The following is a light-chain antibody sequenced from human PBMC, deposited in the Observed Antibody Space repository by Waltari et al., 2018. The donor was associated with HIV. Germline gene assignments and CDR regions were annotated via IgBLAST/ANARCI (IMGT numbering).Light chain of an antibody. CDR2: DAS. CDR1: QSISSY. CDR3: QQRSNWPT. J-gene: IGKJ1*01. Sequence: EIVLTQSPATLSLSPGERATLSCRASQSISSYLAWYKQKPGQAPRLLMYDASSRATGIPARFSGSGSGTDFTLTISGLEPEDFAVYYCQQRSNWPTFGQGTKVEIK. V-gene: IGKV3-11*01.